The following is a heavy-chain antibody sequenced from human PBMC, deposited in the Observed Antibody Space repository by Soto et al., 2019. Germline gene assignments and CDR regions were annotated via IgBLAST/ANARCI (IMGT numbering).Heavy chain of an antibody. CDR3: AKDVAHLIAVAGTGYYYYGMDV. CDR2: ISYDGSNK. CDR1: GFTFSSYG. J-gene: IGHJ6*02. V-gene: IGHV3-30*18. Sequence: QVQLVESGGGVVQPGRSLRLSCAASGFTFSSYGMHWVRQAPGKGLEWVAVISYDGSNKYYADSVKGRFTISRDNSKNTLYLQMNSLRAEDTAVYYCAKDVAHLIAVAGTGYYYYGMDVWGQGTTVTVSS. D-gene: IGHD6-19*01.